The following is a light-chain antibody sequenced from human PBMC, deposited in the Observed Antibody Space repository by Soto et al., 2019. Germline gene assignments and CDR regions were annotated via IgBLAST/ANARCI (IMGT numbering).Light chain of an antibody. J-gene: IGKJ4*01. Sequence: DIHMTQSRSALAASVGDTVTITCRASQSISSYLNWYQQKPGKAPKLLIYAASSLQSGVPSRFSGSGSGTDFTLTISSLQPEDFATYYCQQSYSTPRTFGGGTKLDIK. V-gene: IGKV1-39*01. CDR3: QQSYSTPRT. CDR2: AAS. CDR1: QSISSY.